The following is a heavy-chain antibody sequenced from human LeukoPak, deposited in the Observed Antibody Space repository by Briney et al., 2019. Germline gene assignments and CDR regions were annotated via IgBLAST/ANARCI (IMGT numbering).Heavy chain of an antibody. CDR2: ITTSGSTM. J-gene: IGHJ4*02. CDR3: ARRDFYDTTGYLFDY. V-gene: IGHV3-48*03. CDR1: GFTLSTYE. D-gene: IGHD3-22*01. Sequence: PGGSLRLSCAASGFTLSTYEMNWVRQAPGKGLDWVSYITTSGSTMSYADSVKGRFTISRDNAKNSLYLRMNGLRAEDTAVYYCARRDFYDTTGYLFDYWGQGTLVTVSS.